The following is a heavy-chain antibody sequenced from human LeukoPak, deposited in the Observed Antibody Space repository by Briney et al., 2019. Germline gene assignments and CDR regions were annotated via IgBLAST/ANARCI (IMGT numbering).Heavy chain of an antibody. CDR1: GGSISSYY. V-gene: IGHV4-59*08. D-gene: IGHD3-16*01. CDR2: MFSSGSA. CDR3: ATLGGSIDY. Sequence: SETLSLTCTVSGGSISSYYWSWIRQPPGKGLECVGSMFSSGSATYNPSLKSRVTIAVDRSQSLFSLKLTSVTAADTAIYYCATLGGSIDYWGRGTLVAVSS. J-gene: IGHJ4*02.